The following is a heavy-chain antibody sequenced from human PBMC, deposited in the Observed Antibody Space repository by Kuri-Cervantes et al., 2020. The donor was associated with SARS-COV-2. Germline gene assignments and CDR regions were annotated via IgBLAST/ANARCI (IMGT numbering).Heavy chain of an antibody. CDR2: ISSSSSTI. CDR1: GFTFSDYY. V-gene: IGHV3-11*04. J-gene: IGHJ3*02. D-gene: IGHD3-3*01. Sequence: GGSLRLSCAASGFTFSDYYMSWIRQAPGKGLEWVSYISSSSSTIYYADSVKGRFTISRDNAKNSLYLQMNSLRAEDTAVYYCARVRGRNDFWSGYRERWGDAFDIWGQGTMVTVSS. CDR3: ARVRGRNDFWSGYRERWGDAFDI.